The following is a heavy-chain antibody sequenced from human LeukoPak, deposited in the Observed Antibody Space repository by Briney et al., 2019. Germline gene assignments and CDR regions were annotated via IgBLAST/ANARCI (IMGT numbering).Heavy chain of an antibody. D-gene: IGHD5-24*01. V-gene: IGHV3-11*04. J-gene: IGHJ4*01. CDR3: ARDGRGGYNFIGFSLDY. CDR2: ISSSGTTI. Sequence: PGRSLRLSCAASGFTFSDYYMTWIRQATGKGLEWVSYISSSGTTIYYADSVKGRFTVSRDNAKNSLYLQMNSLRAEDTAVYYCARDGRGGYNFIGFSLDYWGQGTLVTVSS. CDR1: GFTFSDYY.